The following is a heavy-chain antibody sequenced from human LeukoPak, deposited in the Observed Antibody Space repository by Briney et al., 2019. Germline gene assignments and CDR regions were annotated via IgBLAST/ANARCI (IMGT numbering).Heavy chain of an antibody. D-gene: IGHD5-18*01. CDR1: GGSVSSGSYY. Sequence: SQTLSLTCTVSGGSVSSGSYYWSWIRQPPGKGLEWIGYIYYSASTNYNPSLKSRVTISVDTSNNQFSLKLSSVTAADTAVYYCARGSRGYSYGWGQGTLVTVSS. CDR3: ARGSRGYSYG. V-gene: IGHV4-61*01. CDR2: IYYSAST. J-gene: IGHJ4*02.